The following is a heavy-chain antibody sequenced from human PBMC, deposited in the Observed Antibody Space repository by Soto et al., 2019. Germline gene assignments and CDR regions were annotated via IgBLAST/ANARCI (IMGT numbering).Heavy chain of an antibody. V-gene: IGHV3-30-3*01. CDR2: ISYDGSNK. J-gene: IGHJ5*02. D-gene: IGHD4-17*01. CDR1: GFTFSSYA. CDR3: ARGSPEYDYGENWFDT. Sequence: QVQLVESGGGVVQPGRSLRLSCAASGFTFSSYAMHWVRQAPGKGLEWVAVISYDGSNKYYADSVKGRFTISRDNSKNTLYLQMNSLRAEDTAVYYCARGSPEYDYGENWFDTWGQGTLVTVSS.